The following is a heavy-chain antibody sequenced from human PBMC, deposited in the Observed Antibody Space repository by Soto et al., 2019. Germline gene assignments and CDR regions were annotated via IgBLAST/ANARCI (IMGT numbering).Heavy chain of an antibody. CDR3: ARSPEATVTAFDF. D-gene: IGHD4-17*01. Sequence: QVQLQESGPGLVKPSQTLSLTCTVSGGSISSGGYYWSWIRQRPGKGLEWIGYIYYSGSTYYNPSLKSRLTISVNTSKNQFSLKLSSVTAADTAVYYCARSPEATVTAFDFWGLGTLVTVSS. CDR1: GGSISSGGYY. V-gene: IGHV4-31*03. CDR2: IYYSGST. J-gene: IGHJ4*02.